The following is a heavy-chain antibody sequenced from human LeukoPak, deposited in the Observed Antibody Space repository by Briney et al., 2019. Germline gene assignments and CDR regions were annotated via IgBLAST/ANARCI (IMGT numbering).Heavy chain of an antibody. CDR1: GGSISSSPYY. CDR2: LYYSGST. Sequence: SETLSLTCTVSGGSISSSPYYWGWIRQPPGKGLEWIGSLYYSGSTSYNPSLKSRVTISRDTSKNQFSLRLNSVTAGDTAVYYCARSSGSSDYGNWGQGTLVTVSS. V-gene: IGHV4-39*07. D-gene: IGHD4-17*01. J-gene: IGHJ4*02. CDR3: ARSSGSSDYGN.